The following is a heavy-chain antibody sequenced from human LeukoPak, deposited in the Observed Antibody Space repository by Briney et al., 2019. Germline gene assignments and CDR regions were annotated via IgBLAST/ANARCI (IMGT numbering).Heavy chain of an antibody. J-gene: IGHJ4*02. CDR2: INHSGST. V-gene: IGHV4-34*01. D-gene: IGHD5-18*01. Sequence: SETLSLTCAVYGGSFSGYYWSWIRQPPGKGLEWIGEINHSGSTNYNPSLKSRVTISVDTSKNQFSLKLSSVTAADTAVYYCARDQGTAMAPDYWGQGTLVTVSS. CDR3: ARDQGTAMAPDY. CDR1: GGSFSGYY.